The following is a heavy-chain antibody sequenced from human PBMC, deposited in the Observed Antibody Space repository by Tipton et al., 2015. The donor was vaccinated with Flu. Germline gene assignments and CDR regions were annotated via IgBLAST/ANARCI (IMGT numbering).Heavy chain of an antibody. CDR3: ARELNAPQQRGRYDA. Sequence: SLRLSCAASGFTVSSSYMTWVRQSPEKGLEWVSALYTDDSTYYTDSVKGRFTISRDSSRNTLYLQMNSLRAEDTAVYYCARELNAPQQRGRYDAWGQGTLVTVSS. J-gene: IGHJ5*02. CDR2: LYTDDST. V-gene: IGHV3-66*01. D-gene: IGHD6-25*01. CDR1: GFTVSSSY.